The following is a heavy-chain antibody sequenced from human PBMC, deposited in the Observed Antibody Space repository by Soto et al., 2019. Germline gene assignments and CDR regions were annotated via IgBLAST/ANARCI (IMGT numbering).Heavy chain of an antibody. CDR1: GFIFNNYA. J-gene: IGHJ4*02. CDR3: ATAGNYDSSGRDF. V-gene: IGHV1-18*04. Sequence: SVKVSCKAFGFIFNNYAISWVRQAPGQGLEWMGWISANSGNTNYAQKLQGRVTMTTDTSTSTAYMELRSLRSDDTAVYYCATAGNYDSSGRDFWGQGTLVTVSS. CDR2: ISANSGNT. D-gene: IGHD3-22*01.